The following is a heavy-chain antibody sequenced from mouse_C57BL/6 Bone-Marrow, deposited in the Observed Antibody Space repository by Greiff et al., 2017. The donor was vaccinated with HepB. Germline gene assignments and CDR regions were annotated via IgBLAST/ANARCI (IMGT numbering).Heavy chain of an antibody. CDR1: GFNIKDDY. J-gene: IGHJ3*01. D-gene: IGHD2-4*01. V-gene: IGHV14-4*01. CDR3: TNDYDQTAWFAY. CDR2: IDPENGDT. Sequence: EVQLQQSGAELVRPGASVKLSCTASGFNIKDDYLHWVKQRPEQGLEWIGWIDPENGDTEYASKFQGKATITADTSSNTAYLQLSSLTSEDTVVYYCTNDYDQTAWFAYWGQGTLVTVSA.